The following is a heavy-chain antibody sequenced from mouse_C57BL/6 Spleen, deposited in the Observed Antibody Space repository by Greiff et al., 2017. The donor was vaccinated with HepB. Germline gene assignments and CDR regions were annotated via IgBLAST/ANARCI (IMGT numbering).Heavy chain of an antibody. J-gene: IGHJ4*01. D-gene: IGHD1-1*01. CDR2: IDPSDSYT. Sequence: QVQLQQPGAELVMPGASVKLSCKASGYTFTSYWMHWVKQRPGKGLEWIGEIDPSDSYTNYNQKFKGKSTLTVDKSSSTAYMQLSSLTSEDSAVYYCARGGITTVVDAMDYWGQGTSVTVSS. CDR3: ARGGITTVVDAMDY. CDR1: GYTFTSYW. V-gene: IGHV1-69*01.